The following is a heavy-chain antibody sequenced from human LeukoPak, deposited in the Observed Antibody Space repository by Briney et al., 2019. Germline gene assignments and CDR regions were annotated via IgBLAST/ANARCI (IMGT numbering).Heavy chain of an antibody. V-gene: IGHV4-34*01. J-gene: IGHJ4*02. CDR1: GGSFSGYY. D-gene: IGHD6-13*01. CDR3: ARGRVFDY. CDR2: INHSGST. Sequence: SETLSLTCAVYGGSFSGYYWSWIRQPPGKGLEWIGEINHSGSTNYNPSLKSRVTISVDTSKNQFSLKLSSVTAADTAVYYCARGRVFDYWGQGTLVTVSS.